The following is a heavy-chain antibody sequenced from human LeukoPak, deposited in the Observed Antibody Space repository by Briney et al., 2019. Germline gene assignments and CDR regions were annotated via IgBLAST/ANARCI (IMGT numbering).Heavy chain of an antibody. J-gene: IGHJ4*02. Sequence: GRSLRLSCATSGFTFSSYGMHWVRQAPGKGLEWVAVISYDGSNKYYADSVKGRFTISRDNSKNTLYLQMNSLRAEDTAVYYCAKDRDCSSTNCYYHFDYWGQGTLVTVSS. CDR3: AKDRDCSSTNCYYHFDY. CDR1: GFTFSSYG. CDR2: ISYDGSNK. D-gene: IGHD2-2*01. V-gene: IGHV3-30*18.